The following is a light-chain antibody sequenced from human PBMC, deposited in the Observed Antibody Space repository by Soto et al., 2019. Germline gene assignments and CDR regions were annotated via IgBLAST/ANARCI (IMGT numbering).Light chain of an antibody. J-gene: IGKJ1*01. CDR2: LGS. Sequence: DIVMTQSPLSLPVTPGEPASISCRSSQSLLHSNGNHYLDWYLQKPGQSPQLLIYLGSSRASGVPDRFSGSGSGTDFTLKISRVEADDVGVYYCMQALQNPWTFCQGTKVEIK. CDR3: MQALQNPWT. CDR1: QSLLHSNGNHY. V-gene: IGKV2-28*01.